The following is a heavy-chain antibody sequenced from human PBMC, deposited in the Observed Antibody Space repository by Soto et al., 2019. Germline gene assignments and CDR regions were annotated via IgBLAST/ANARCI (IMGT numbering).Heavy chain of an antibody. D-gene: IGHD2-8*01. CDR2: IYYSGST. V-gene: IGHV4-59*01. CDR1: GGSISSYY. Sequence: KPSETLSLTCTVSGGSISSYYCSWIRQPPGKGLEWIGYIYYSGSTNYNPSLKSRVTISVDTSKNQFSLKLSSVTAADTAVYYCARVPPGTGMVDNYYYYGMDVWGQGTTVTVSS. J-gene: IGHJ6*02. CDR3: ARVPPGTGMVDNYYYYGMDV.